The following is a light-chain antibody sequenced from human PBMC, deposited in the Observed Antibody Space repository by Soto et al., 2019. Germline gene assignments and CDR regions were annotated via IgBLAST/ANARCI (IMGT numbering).Light chain of an antibody. V-gene: IGKV3-15*01. CDR3: EQYNNWPFT. Sequence: EKEMTQSPATLSVSPGERATLSCRASQSVSTNLAWYQQKPGQAPRLLIYGASTRATGIPARFSGSGSGTEFTHTISSLQSEDFAVYYCEQYNNWPFTFGPGTKVDIK. CDR2: GAS. J-gene: IGKJ3*01. CDR1: QSVSTN.